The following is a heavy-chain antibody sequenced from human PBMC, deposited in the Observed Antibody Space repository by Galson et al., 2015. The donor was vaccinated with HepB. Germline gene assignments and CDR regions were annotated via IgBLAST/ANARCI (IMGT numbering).Heavy chain of an antibody. J-gene: IGHJ4*02. Sequence: SLRLSCAASGFTFSSYWMHWVRQAPGKGLVWVSRINSDGSSTSYADSVKGRFTISRDNAKNTLYLQMNSLRAEDTAVYYCARVTEYNWNDEYFDYWGQGTLVTVSS. CDR2: INSDGSST. V-gene: IGHV3-74*01. CDR3: ARVTEYNWNDEYFDY. D-gene: IGHD1-1*01. CDR1: GFTFSSYW.